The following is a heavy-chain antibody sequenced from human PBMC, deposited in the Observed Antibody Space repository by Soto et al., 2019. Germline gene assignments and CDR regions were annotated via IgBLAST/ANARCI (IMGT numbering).Heavy chain of an antibody. CDR3: TRGHHSMDV. V-gene: IGHV3-11*06. CDR2: ITPTNTDT. J-gene: IGHJ6*02. Sequence: QVHLVESGGGSVKPGGSLRLSCAAAGFTFSDPYMSWIRQAPGKGLEWVSHITPTNTDTDYEDSVKGRFTIARDNARNSLYLQITSLRAEDTAVYYCTRGHHSMDVWGQGTAVTVSS. CDR1: GFTFSDPY.